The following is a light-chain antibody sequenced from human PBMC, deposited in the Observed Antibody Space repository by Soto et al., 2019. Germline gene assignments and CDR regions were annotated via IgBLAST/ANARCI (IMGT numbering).Light chain of an antibody. CDR1: TGAVTSSHF. CDR2: DTN. Sequence: QTVVTQEPSLTVSPGGTVTLTRDSSTGAVTSSHFPYWFQQKPGQAPRTLIYDTNNKHSWTPARFSGSLLGGRAALTLSGAQPEDEADYYCLLAYGGGRRVFGGGTKLTVL. J-gene: IGLJ2*01. V-gene: IGLV7-46*01. CDR3: LLAYGGGRRV.